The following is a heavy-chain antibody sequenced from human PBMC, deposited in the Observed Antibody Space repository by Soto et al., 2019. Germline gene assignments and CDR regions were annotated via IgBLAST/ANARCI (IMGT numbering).Heavy chain of an antibody. CDR1: GFTFSSYA. J-gene: IGHJ4*02. D-gene: IGHD3-10*01. V-gene: IGHV3-23*01. Sequence: EVQLLESGGGLVQPGGSLRLSCAASGFTFSSYAMSWVRQAPGKGLEWVSAISGSGGSTYYADSVKGQFTISRDNSKNTLYLQMNSLRAEDTAVYYCAKDGAMGSGSYYANWGQGTLVTVSS. CDR2: ISGSGGST. CDR3: AKDGAMGSGSYYAN.